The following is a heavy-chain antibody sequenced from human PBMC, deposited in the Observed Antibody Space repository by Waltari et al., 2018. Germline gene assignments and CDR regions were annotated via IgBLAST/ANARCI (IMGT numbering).Heavy chain of an antibody. J-gene: IGHJ4*02. D-gene: IGHD1-26*01. V-gene: IGHV3-23*01. CDR1: GFTFSNYA. CDR2: MSGSTGST. CDR3: AKGISGTNSGIDF. Sequence: EVQLLESGGGLVQPGGSLRLSCAASGFTFSNYAMSWVRQAPGKGLEWVSLMSGSTGSTYDADSVKGRFTIARDNSKNTLYLQMNSLRAEDTAVFYCAKGISGTNSGIDFWGQGTLVTVSS.